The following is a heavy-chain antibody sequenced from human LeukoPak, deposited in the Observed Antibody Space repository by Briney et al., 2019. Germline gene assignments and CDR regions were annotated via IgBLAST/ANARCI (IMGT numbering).Heavy chain of an antibody. CDR3: AKDQWLAPFDY. CDR2: IVSSSSTI. J-gene: IGHJ4*02. CDR1: GFTFSSYS. Sequence: GGSLRLSCAGSGFTFSSYSMNWVRQAPGKGLEWVSYIVSSSSTIYYADSVKGRFTISRDNSKNTLYLQMNSLRAEDTAVYYCAKDQWLAPFDYWGQGTLVTVSS. D-gene: IGHD6-19*01. V-gene: IGHV3-48*01.